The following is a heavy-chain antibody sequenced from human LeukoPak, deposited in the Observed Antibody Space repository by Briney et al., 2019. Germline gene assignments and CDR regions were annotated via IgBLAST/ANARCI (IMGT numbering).Heavy chain of an antibody. D-gene: IGHD2-2*01. CDR1: GGSFSGYY. CDR2: INHSGST. V-gene: IGHV4-34*01. Sequence: SETLSLTCAVHGGSFSGYYWSWIRQPPGKGLEWIGEINHSGSTNYNPSLKSRVTISVDTSQKQFSLKLSSVTAADTAVYYCASINMDAPGWLGPWGQGTLVTVSS. CDR3: ASINMDAPGWLGP. J-gene: IGHJ5*02.